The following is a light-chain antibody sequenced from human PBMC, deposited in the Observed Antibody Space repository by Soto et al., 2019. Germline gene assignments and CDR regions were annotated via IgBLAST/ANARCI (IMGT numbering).Light chain of an antibody. J-gene: IGKJ4*01. CDR1: QSVSSSY. V-gene: IGKV3-20*01. Sequence: EMVWTQSPGTLSLSPGERATLSCRASQSVSSSYLAWYQQKPGQAPRLLIYGASSRATGIPDRFSGSGSGTDFTLTISRLEPEDFAVYYCQQYGSSPFGGGTKVEIK. CDR2: GAS. CDR3: QQYGSSP.